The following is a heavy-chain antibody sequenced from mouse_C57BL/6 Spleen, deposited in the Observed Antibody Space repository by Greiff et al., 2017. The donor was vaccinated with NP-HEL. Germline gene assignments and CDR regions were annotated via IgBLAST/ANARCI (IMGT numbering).Heavy chain of an antibody. CDR3: ARELRNAMVY. CDR2: INPNNGGT. D-gene: IGHD1-1*01. Sequence: EVQLQQSGPELVKPGASVKISCKASGYTFTDYYMNWVKQSHGKSLEWIGDINPNNGGTSYNQKFKGKATLTVDKSSSTAYMELRSLTSEDSAVYYCARELRNAMVYWGQGTSVTVSS. V-gene: IGHV1-26*01. CDR1: GYTFTDYY. J-gene: IGHJ4*01.